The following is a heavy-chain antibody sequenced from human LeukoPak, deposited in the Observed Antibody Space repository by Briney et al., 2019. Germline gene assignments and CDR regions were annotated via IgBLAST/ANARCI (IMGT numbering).Heavy chain of an antibody. CDR2: INSDGSST. CDR3: ARSMVRGVMPDY. D-gene: IGHD3-10*01. Sequence: GGSLRLSCAASGFTFSSYWMHWVRHAPGKGLVWVSRINSDGSSTSYADSVKGRFTISRDNAKNTLYLQMNSLRAEDTAVYYCARSMVRGVMPDYWGQGTLVTVSS. J-gene: IGHJ4*02. V-gene: IGHV3-74*01. CDR1: GFTFSSYW.